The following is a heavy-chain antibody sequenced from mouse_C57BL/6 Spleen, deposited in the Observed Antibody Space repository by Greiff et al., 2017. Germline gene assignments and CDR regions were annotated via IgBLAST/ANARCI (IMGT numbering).Heavy chain of an antibody. CDR3: ARELGRKVFDY. J-gene: IGHJ2*01. V-gene: IGHV1-18*01. CDR2: INPNNGGT. CDR1: GYTFTDYN. D-gene: IGHD4-1*01. Sequence: EVKLMESGPELVKPGASVKIPCKASGYTFTDYNMDWVKQSHGKSLEWIGDINPNNGGTIYNQKFKGKATLTVDKSSSTAYMELRSLTSEDTAVYYCARELGRKVFDYWGQGTTLTVSS.